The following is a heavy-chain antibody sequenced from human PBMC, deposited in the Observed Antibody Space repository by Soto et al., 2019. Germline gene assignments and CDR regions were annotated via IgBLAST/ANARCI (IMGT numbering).Heavy chain of an antibody. CDR3: ARAPPFFDWFQSYYYYGMDV. Sequence: PSETLSLTCAVYGGSFSGYYWSWIRQPPGKGLEWIGEINHSGSTNYNPSLKSRVTISVDTSKNQFSLKLSSVTAADTAVYYCARAPPFFDWFQSYYYYGMDVWGQGTTVTVSS. CDR1: GGSFSGYY. D-gene: IGHD3-9*01. V-gene: IGHV4-34*01. J-gene: IGHJ6*02. CDR2: INHSGST.